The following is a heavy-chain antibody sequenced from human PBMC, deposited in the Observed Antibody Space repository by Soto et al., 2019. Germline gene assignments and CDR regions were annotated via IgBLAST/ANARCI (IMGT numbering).Heavy chain of an antibody. D-gene: IGHD2-2*01. CDR1: GGTFSSYA. CDR2: IIPISGTA. J-gene: IGHJ6*02. V-gene: IGHV1-69*01. Sequence: QAQLVQSGAEVKQPGSSVKVSCKASGGTFSSYAISWVRQAPGQGLEWMGGIIPISGTANYAQKFQGRVTITADESTSTAYMELSSLRSEDTAVYYCARSQGSSTSLEIYYYYYYGMDVWGQGTTVTVSS. CDR3: ARSQGSSTSLEIYYYYYYGMDV.